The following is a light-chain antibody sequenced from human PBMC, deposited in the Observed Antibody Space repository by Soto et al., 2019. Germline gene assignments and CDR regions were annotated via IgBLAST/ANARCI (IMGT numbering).Light chain of an antibody. CDR1: QNVNSNY. Sequence: DIVLTQSPGTLSLSPGERATLSCRASQNVNSNYLAWYQQKPGQAPRLLIRGASSGATGIPDRFSGSGSGTAFTLTISRLEPEDFAVYYCQQYGNSPGTFGQGTKLEIK. CDR2: GAS. V-gene: IGKV3-20*01. J-gene: IGKJ2*01. CDR3: QQYGNSPGT.